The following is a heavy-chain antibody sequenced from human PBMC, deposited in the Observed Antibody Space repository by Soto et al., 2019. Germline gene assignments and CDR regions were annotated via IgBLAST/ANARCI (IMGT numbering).Heavy chain of an antibody. D-gene: IGHD2-15*01. CDR1: GLPLSHYD. J-gene: IGHJ4*02. CDR3: VKRLCISGGICRLFDS. CDR2: ISGSSTAT. V-gene: IGHV3-23*01. Sequence: DVQLLYSGGGWVQPGGSLRLSCAASGLPLSHYDMTWVLQAPGEGLEWVSTISGSSTATYDADSVRGRFTISRYNSKNTVYLQMNSLRAEDTATSQWVKRLCISGGICRLFDSLGQGTLVTVS.